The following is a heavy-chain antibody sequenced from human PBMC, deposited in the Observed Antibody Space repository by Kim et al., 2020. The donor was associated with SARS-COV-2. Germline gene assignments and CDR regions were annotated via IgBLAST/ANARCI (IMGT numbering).Heavy chain of an antibody. CDR3: ARGGFSSGFYGDY. Sequence: GSLRLSCAASGFTFSSYAMHWVRQAPGKGLEWVAVISYDGSNKYYADSVKGRFTISRDNSKNTLYLQMNSLRAEDTAVYYCARGGFSSGFYGDY. D-gene: IGHD4-17*01. CDR1: GFTFSSYA. J-gene: IGHJ4*01. CDR2: ISYDGSNK. V-gene: IGHV3-30*04.